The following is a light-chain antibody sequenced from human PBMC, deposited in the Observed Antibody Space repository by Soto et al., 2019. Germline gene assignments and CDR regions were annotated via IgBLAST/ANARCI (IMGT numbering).Light chain of an antibody. V-gene: IGKV3-20*01. CDR3: HQYSATTWN. CDR1: QSVSSSY. CDR2: GAS. J-gene: IGKJ1*01. Sequence: EIVLTQSPGTLSLSPGERATLSCRASQSVSSSYLCWYQQKPGQPPRLLNFGASIRATGIPDRFSGSGYEAAYTPTTTSLVNEDFAVFYCHQYSATTWNFGQGTKVDIK.